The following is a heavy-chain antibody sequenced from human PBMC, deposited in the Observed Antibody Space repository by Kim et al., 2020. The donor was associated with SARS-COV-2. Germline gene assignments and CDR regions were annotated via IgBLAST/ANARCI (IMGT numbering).Heavy chain of an antibody. Sequence: KGRFTISKDNSKNARYLQMNSLRAEDTGVYYCAKRGIAVAKLYYYDGMDVWGQGTTVTVSS. CDR3: AKRGIAVAKLYYYDGMDV. D-gene: IGHD6-19*01. J-gene: IGHJ6*02. V-gene: IGHV3-23*01.